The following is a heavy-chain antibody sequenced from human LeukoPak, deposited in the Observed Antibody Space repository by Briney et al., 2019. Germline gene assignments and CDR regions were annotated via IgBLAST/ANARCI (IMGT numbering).Heavy chain of an antibody. D-gene: IGHD3-10*01. V-gene: IGHV3-7*01. J-gene: IGHJ6*02. CDR2: IKQDGTEK. CDR1: GFTFSAYW. CDR3: ARGGSRWGNYYGMDV. Sequence: GGSLRLSCEAFGFTFSAYWMSWVRQAPGKGLEWVATIKQDGTEKFYVDSVKGRFTISRDNSKNTLYLQMNSLRAEDTAVYYCARGGSRWGNYYGMDVWGQGTTVTVSS.